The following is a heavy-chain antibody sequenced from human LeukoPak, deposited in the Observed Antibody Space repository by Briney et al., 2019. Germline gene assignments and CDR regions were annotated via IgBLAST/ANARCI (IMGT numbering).Heavy chain of an antibody. Sequence: ASVKVSCKASGYTFTSYDINWVRQATGQGLEWMGWMSPNSGNTGYAQKFQGRVTMTRNTSISTAYMELSSLRSEDTAVYYCARAYDFWSTIDYWGQGTLVTVSS. CDR2: MSPNSGNT. D-gene: IGHD3-3*01. CDR3: ARAYDFWSTIDY. J-gene: IGHJ4*02. CDR1: GYTFTSYD. V-gene: IGHV1-8*01.